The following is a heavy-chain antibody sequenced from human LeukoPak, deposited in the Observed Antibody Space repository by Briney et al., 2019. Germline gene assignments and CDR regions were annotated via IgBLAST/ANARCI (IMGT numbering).Heavy chain of an antibody. CDR3: ARGYCNGGDCYFAD. CDR1: GFTFSSCA. D-gene: IGHD2-8*02. Sequence: PGGSLRLSCAASGFTFSSCAMSWVRQAPGKGLEWVSCISGSSTYIYYADSVKGRFTISRDNAKNSLYLQMSSLRAEDTAVYYCARGYCNGGDCYFADWGQGTLVTVSS. CDR2: ISGSSTYI. V-gene: IGHV3-21*01. J-gene: IGHJ4*02.